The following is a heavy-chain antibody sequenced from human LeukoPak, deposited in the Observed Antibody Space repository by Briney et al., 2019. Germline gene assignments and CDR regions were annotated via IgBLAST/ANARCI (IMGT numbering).Heavy chain of an antibody. CDR2: ISSSSSTI. D-gene: IGHD3-16*02. Sequence: PGGSLRLSCAASGFTFRSYAMGWVRQAPGKGLEWVSYISSSSSTIYYADSVKGRFTISRDNAKNSLYVQMTSLRAEDTAVYYCALRGLSLYFDYWGQGTLVTVSS. J-gene: IGHJ4*02. CDR1: GFTFRSYA. CDR3: ALRGLSLYFDY. V-gene: IGHV3-48*01.